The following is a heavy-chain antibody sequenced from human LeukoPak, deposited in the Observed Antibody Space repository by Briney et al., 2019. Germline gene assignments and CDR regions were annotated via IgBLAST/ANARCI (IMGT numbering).Heavy chain of an antibody. Sequence: SETLSLTCIVSGASISSSGYYWGWIRQPPGKGLEWIGGIYYTGTSHYNPSLKSRVTISVDKSKNQFSLKLSSVTAADTAVYYCARDLYDSSGYKFNAFDIWGQGTMVTVSS. V-gene: IGHV4-39*07. D-gene: IGHD3-22*01. CDR3: ARDLYDSSGYKFNAFDI. CDR2: IYYTGTS. CDR1: GASISSSGYY. J-gene: IGHJ3*02.